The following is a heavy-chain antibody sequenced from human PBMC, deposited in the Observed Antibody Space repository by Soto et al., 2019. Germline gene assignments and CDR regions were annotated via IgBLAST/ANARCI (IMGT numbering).Heavy chain of an antibody. D-gene: IGHD2-15*01. CDR1: GGTFSSYA. CDR2: IIPIFGTA. Sequence: ASVKVSCKASGGTFSSYAISWVRQAPGQGLEWMGGIIPIFGTANYAQKFQGRVTITADESTSTAYMELSSLRSEDTAVYYCARWKYCSGGSCYFWFDPWGQGNLVTVSP. CDR3: ARWKYCSGGSCYFWFDP. V-gene: IGHV1-69*13. J-gene: IGHJ5*02.